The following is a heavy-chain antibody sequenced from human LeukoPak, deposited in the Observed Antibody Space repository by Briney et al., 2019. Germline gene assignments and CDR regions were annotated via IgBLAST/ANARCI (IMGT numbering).Heavy chain of an antibody. J-gene: IGHJ4*02. CDR3: ARDLTEYSSSYYYFDY. Sequence: SETLSPTCAVYGGSFSGYYWSWIRQPPGKGLEWIGEINHSGSTNYNPSLKSRVTISVDTSKNQFSLKLSSVTAADTAVYYCARDLTEYSSSYYYFDYWGQGTLVTVSS. CDR2: INHSGST. V-gene: IGHV4-34*01. D-gene: IGHD6-6*01. CDR1: GGSFSGYY.